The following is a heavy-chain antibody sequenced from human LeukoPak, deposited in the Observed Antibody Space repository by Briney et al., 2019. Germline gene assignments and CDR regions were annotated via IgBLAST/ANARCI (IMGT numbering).Heavy chain of an antibody. V-gene: IGHV4-34*01. J-gene: IGHJ5*02. CDR1: GGSFSGYY. Sequence: PSETLSLTCAVYGGSFSGYYWSWIRQPPGKGLEWIGEINHSGSTNYNPSLKSRVTISVDTSKNQFSLELSSVTAADTAVYYCARNLVVVTANVDWFDPWGQGTLVTVSS. CDR3: ARNLVVVTANVDWFDP. D-gene: IGHD2-21*02. CDR2: INHSGST.